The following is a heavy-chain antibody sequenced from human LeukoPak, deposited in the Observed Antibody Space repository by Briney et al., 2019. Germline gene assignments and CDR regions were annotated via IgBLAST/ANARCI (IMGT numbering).Heavy chain of an antibody. CDR3: ARQAYCVSPTCYPFQH. J-gene: IGHJ1*01. CDR1: GGSISGYY. Sequence: SETLSLTCTVTGGSISGYYWTWIRQPPGKGLEWIGYIHYSGDTRYNPSLRSRVTISVDSSKNHFSLKLKSLTAADTAIYYWARQAYCVSPTCYPFQHWGQGTLVTVSS. D-gene: IGHD2-2*01. CDR2: IHYSGDT. V-gene: IGHV4-59*01.